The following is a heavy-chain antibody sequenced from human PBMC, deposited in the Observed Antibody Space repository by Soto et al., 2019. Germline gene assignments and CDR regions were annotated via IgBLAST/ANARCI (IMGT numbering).Heavy chain of an antibody. J-gene: IGHJ6*02. CDR1: GYSFTSYW. D-gene: IGHD1-26*01. CDR2: IDPSDSYT. V-gene: IGHV5-10-1*01. Sequence: PGESLKIYCKGSGYSFTSYWISWVRQMPGKGLEWMGRIDPSDSYTNYSPSFQGHVTISADKSISTAYLQWSSLKASDTAMYYCARHWGSGSYSPYGMDVWGQGTTVTVSS. CDR3: ARHWGSGSYSPYGMDV.